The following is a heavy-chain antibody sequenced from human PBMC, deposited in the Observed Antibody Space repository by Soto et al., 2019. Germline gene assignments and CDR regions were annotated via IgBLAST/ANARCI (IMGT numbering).Heavy chain of an antibody. J-gene: IGHJ5*02. CDR3: ARVRRYDILTGSRWFDP. CDR2: IYYSGST. D-gene: IGHD3-9*01. CDR1: GGSISSGGYY. V-gene: IGHV4-31*03. Sequence: SETLSLTCTVSGGSISSGGYYWSWVRQHPGKGLEWIGYIYYSGSTYYNPSLKSRVTISVDTSKNQFSLKLSSVTAADAAVYYCARVRRYDILTGSRWFDPWGQGTLVTVSS.